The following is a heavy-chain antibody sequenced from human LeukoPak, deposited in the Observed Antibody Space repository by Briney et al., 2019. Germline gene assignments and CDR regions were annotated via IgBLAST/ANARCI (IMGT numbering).Heavy chain of an antibody. Sequence: GGSLRLSCAASGFTFSSYSMNWVRQPPGKGLEWVSSISSSGTYVYYADSVKGRFTISRDNAKNSLSLQMNSLRADDAAVYYCARASSKQLAGYLPDGFDIWGQGTMVTVSS. V-gene: IGHV3-21*01. CDR1: GFTFSSYS. CDR2: ISSSGTYV. D-gene: IGHD3-9*01. CDR3: ARASSKQLAGYLPDGFDI. J-gene: IGHJ3*02.